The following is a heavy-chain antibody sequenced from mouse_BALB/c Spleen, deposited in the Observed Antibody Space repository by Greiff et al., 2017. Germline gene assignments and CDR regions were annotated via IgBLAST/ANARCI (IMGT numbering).Heavy chain of an antibody. V-gene: IGHV1-20*02. CDR1: GYSFTGYF. CDR2: INPYNGDT. J-gene: IGHJ2*01. Sequence: EVKLQQSGPELVKPGASVKISCKASGYSFTGYFMNWVMQSHGKSLEWIGRINPYNGDTFYNQKFKGKATLTVDKSSSTAHMELRSLASEDSAVYYCARVYGSSYYFDYWGQGTTLTVSS. D-gene: IGHD1-1*01. CDR3: ARVYGSSYYFDY.